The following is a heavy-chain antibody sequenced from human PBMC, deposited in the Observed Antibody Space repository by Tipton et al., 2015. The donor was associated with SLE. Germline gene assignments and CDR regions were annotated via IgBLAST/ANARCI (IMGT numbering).Heavy chain of an antibody. D-gene: IGHD3-9*01. CDR2: VSPSGGT. CDR3: ARDKWGEYTASTGYFWSFDP. Sequence: LRLSCTVPGGSLNNHFCSWIRQSAGKGLEWIGRVSPSGGTNYNPSLKSRVTMSVDTSRNQFSPNLSSLTAADTAVYFCARDKWGEYTASTGYFWSFDPWGQGIPVTVSS. CDR1: GGSLNNHF. J-gene: IGHJ5*02. V-gene: IGHV4-4*07.